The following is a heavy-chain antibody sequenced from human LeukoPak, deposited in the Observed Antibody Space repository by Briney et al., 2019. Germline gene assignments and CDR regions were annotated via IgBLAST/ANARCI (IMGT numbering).Heavy chain of an antibody. CDR1: GGTFSSYA. J-gene: IGHJ4*02. CDR3: ARLATILEIHDLSYYFDD. Sequence: GASVKVSCKASGGTFSSYAISWVRQAPGQGLEWMGGIIPIFGTANYAQKFQGRVTITADESTSTAYMELSSLRSEDTAVYYCARLATILEIHDLSYYFDDWGQGTLVTVFS. V-gene: IGHV1-69*13. CDR2: IIPIFGTA. D-gene: IGHD5-24*01.